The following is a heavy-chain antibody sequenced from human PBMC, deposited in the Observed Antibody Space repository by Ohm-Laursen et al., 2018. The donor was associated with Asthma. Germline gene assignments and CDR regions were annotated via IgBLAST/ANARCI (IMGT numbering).Heavy chain of an antibody. V-gene: IGHV1-58*01. CDR1: GFTFTSSA. Sequence: GASVKVSCKASGFTFTSSAVQWVRQARGQRLEWIGWIVVGSGNTNYAQKFQERVTITRDMSTSTAYMELSRLRSDDTAVYYCARRLVGYGDLNWFDPWGQGTLVTVSS. D-gene: IGHD4-17*01. J-gene: IGHJ5*02. CDR3: ARRLVGYGDLNWFDP. CDR2: IVVGSGNT.